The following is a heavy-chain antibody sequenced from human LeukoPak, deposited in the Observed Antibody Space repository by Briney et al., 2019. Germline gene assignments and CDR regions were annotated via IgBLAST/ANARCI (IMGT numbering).Heavy chain of an antibody. Sequence: PGGSLRLSCAASGFTFSSYSMNWVRQAPGKGLEWVSSISSSSSYIYYADSVKGRFTISRDNAKNSLYLQMNSLRAEDTAVYYCARELRAGYCTSGVCHTPFDFWGQGTLVTVSS. CDR1: GFTFSSYS. V-gene: IGHV3-21*01. D-gene: IGHD2-8*01. J-gene: IGHJ4*02. CDR2: ISSSSSYI. CDR3: ARELRAGYCTSGVCHTPFDF.